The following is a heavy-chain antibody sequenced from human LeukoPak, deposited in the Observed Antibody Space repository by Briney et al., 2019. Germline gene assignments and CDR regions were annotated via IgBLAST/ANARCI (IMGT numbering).Heavy chain of an antibody. Sequence: GTSVNVSCRASGYTFTVYYIHWVRQAPGQGLEWMGGINPQSAGTNYAQKFQGRVTMTRDTSISTAYMELSRLRSDDTAVYYCARDGSSSGYYSYFDYWGQGTLVPDSS. CDR2: INPQSAGT. D-gene: IGHD3-22*01. CDR1: GYTFTVYY. J-gene: IGHJ4*02. CDR3: ARDGSSSGYYSYFDY. V-gene: IGHV1-2*02.